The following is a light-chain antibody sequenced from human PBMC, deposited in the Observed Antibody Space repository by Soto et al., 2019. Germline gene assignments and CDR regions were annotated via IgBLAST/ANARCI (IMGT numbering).Light chain of an antibody. CDR3: QQVDSYPCT. Sequence: DRITFTCGAGQGIGTYLVWYQQKSGKAPTVLIYASSTLQTGVPSRFSGSGSGTDFSLAISSLHPEDVATYYCQQVDSYPCTFGPGTKVDIK. CDR1: QGIGTY. V-gene: IGKV1-9*01. CDR2: ASS. J-gene: IGKJ1*01.